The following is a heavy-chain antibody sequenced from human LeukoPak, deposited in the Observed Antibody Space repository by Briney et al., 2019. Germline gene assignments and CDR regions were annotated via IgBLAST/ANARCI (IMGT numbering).Heavy chain of an antibody. J-gene: IGHJ6*02. CDR2: ISNAGSNK. CDR3: ARVEYSGYDFGQPYDYGMDV. D-gene: IGHD5-12*01. Sequence: GRSLRLSCAASGFTFNIYVMHWVRQAPGKGLEWVAVISNAGSNKYYADSVKGRFTISRDNSKNTPYLQMNSLRVEDTAVYYCARVEYSGYDFGQPYDYGMDVWGQGTTDTVSS. CDR1: GFTFNIYV. V-gene: IGHV3-30-3*01.